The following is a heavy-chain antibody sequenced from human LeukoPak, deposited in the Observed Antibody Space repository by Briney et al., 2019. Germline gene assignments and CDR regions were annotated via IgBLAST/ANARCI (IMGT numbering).Heavy chain of an antibody. D-gene: IGHD3-10*01. J-gene: IGHJ4*02. CDR3: ASPYGSGSYRDY. Sequence: SETLSLTCTVSGYSISSGYYWGWIRQPPGKGLEWIGSIYHSGSTYYNPSLKSRVTISVDTSKNQFSLKLSSVTAADTAVYYCASPYGSGSYRDYWGQGTLVTVSS. CDR2: IYHSGST. V-gene: IGHV4-38-2*02. CDR1: GYSISSGYY.